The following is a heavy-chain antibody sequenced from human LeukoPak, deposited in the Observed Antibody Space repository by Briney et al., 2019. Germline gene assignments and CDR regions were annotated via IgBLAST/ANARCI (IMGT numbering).Heavy chain of an antibody. CDR3: AKQLGYCSDGSCYFPY. D-gene: IGHD2-15*01. CDR2: ISASGGST. Sequence: GGSLRLSCAASGFTFSSYAMSWVRQAPGKGLEWVSGISASGGSTYYADSVKGRFTISRDNSKNTLYLQMNSLRAEDTAVYYCAKQLGYCSDGSCYFPYWGQGTLVTVSS. V-gene: IGHV3-23*01. J-gene: IGHJ4*02. CDR1: GFTFSSYA.